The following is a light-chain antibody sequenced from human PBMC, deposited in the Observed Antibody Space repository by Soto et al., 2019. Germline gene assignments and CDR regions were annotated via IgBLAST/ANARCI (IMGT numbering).Light chain of an antibody. CDR2: AAS. CDR1: QSIGSY. J-gene: IGKJ1*01. CDR3: QQSYSGPT. V-gene: IGKV1-39*01. Sequence: GARVTITCRASQSIGSYLNWYQLKPGKAPKLLIYAASSLQSGVPSRFSGSGSGTDFTLTIGSLQPEDFAAYYCQQSYSGPTFGQGTKVDIK.